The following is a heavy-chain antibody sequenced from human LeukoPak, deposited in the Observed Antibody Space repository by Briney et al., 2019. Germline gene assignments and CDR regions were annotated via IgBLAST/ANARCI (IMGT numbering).Heavy chain of an antibody. D-gene: IGHD3-22*01. Sequence: SQTLSLTCTVSGGSISSGGYYWSWIRQHPGKGLEWIGYIYYSGSTYYNPSLKSRVTISVDTSKNQFSLKLSSVTAADTAVYYCARAGIYDSSGYSYRFFDYWGQGALVTVSS. CDR2: IYYSGST. V-gene: IGHV4-31*03. J-gene: IGHJ4*02. CDR1: GGSISSGGYY. CDR3: ARAGIYDSSGYSYRFFDY.